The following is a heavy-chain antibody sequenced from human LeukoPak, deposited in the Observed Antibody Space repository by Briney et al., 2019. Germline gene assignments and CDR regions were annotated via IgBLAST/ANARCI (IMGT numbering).Heavy chain of an antibody. CDR1: GYTFTSHG. Sequence: ASVKVSCKASGYTFTSHGISWVRQAPGQGLEWMGWISAYNGNTNYAQKLQGRVTMTTDTSTSTAYMELRSLRSDDTAVYYCARYSSGWYHFDSWGQGTLATVSS. CDR2: ISAYNGNT. CDR3: ARYSSGWYHFDS. D-gene: IGHD6-19*01. J-gene: IGHJ4*02. V-gene: IGHV1-18*01.